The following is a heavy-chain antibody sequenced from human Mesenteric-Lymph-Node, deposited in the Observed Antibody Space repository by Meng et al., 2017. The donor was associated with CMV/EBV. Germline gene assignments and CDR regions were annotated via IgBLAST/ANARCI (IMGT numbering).Heavy chain of an antibody. CDR1: GYSISSGYY. Sequence: SETLSLTCTVSGYSISSGYYWGWIRQPPGKGLEWIGSIYHSGSTYYNPSLKSRVTISVDTSKNQFSLELSSVTAADTAVYYCARENYYDSSGYSHFDYWGQGTLVTVSS. CDR3: ARENYYDSSGYSHFDY. V-gene: IGHV4-38-2*02. D-gene: IGHD3-22*01. J-gene: IGHJ4*02. CDR2: IYHSGST.